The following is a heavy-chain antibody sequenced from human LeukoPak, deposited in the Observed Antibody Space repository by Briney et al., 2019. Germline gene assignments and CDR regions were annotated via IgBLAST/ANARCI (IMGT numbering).Heavy chain of an antibody. J-gene: IGHJ2*01. V-gene: IGHV4-34*01. CDR1: AASLAGYC. CDR3: ARGRRAAAVRSNYWYFDL. D-gene: IGHD6-13*01. CDR2: IIPVGAT. Sequence: ECRSLTCAVYAASLAGYCWGWIRHPPGEGRGWVGAIIPVGATNYNPSLKSRVSISVDTSQNQFSLKLSSVTAADTAVYYCARGRRAAAVRSNYWYFDLWGRGTLVTVPS.